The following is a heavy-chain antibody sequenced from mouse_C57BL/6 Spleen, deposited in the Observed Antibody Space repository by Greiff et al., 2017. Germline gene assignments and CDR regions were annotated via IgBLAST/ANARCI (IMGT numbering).Heavy chain of an antibody. CDR2: IYPGDGDT. CDR3: ARWGTECYAMDY. CDR1: GYAFSSYW. J-gene: IGHJ4*01. D-gene: IGHD4-1*01. Sequence: LQQPGASVKISCKASGYAFSSYWMNWVKQRPGKGLEWIGQIYPGDGDTNYNGKFKGTATLTANKSSRTAYMQLSRLTSEDSAVYFWARWGTECYAMDYWGQGTSVTVSS. V-gene: IGHV1-80*01.